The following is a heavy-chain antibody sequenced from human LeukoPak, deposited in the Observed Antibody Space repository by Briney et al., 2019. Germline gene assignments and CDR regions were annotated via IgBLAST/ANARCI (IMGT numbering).Heavy chain of an antibody. D-gene: IGHD6-25*01. CDR1: GFTFSNYG. CDR2: ISHDGSTT. V-gene: IGHV3-30*18. CDR3: AKEPTPYSSGWYFQH. J-gene: IGHJ1*01. Sequence: GGSLGLSCAASGFTFSNYGMQWVRQAPGKGLEWVAVISHDGSTTFYAGSVKGRFTISRDNSKNTLNLQMYSLTPEHTAVYYCAKEPTPYSSGWYFQHWGQGTLVTVSS.